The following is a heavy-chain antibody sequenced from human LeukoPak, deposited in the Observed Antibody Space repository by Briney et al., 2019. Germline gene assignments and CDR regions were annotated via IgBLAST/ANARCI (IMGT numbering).Heavy chain of an antibody. CDR3: ASNSSWYWFDP. J-gene: IGHJ5*02. V-gene: IGHV4-59*01. Sequence: SETLSLTCTVSGGSISSYYWSWIRQPPGKGLEWIGYIYYSGSTNYNPSLKSRVTISVDTSKNQFSLKLSSVTTADTAVYYCASNSSWYWFDPWGQGTLVTVSS. CDR2: IYYSGST. CDR1: GGSISSYY. D-gene: IGHD6-13*01.